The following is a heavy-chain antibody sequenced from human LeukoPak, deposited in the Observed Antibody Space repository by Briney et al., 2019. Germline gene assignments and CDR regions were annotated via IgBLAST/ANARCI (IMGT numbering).Heavy chain of an antibody. Sequence: GASVKVSCKASGYTFTGYYMHWVRQAPGQGLEWMGWINPNGGGTNYAQKFQGRVTMTRDTSISTAYMELSRLRSDDTAVYYCARDSKGGFMILWFGELLYDFDYWGQGTLVTVSS. D-gene: IGHD3-10*01. CDR2: INPNGGGT. CDR1: GYTFTGYY. J-gene: IGHJ4*02. V-gene: IGHV1-2*02. CDR3: ARDSKGGFMILWFGELLYDFDY.